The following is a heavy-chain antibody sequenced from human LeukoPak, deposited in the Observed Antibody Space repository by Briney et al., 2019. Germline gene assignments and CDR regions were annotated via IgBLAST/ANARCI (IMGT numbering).Heavy chain of an antibody. CDR2: IRYDGNKK. V-gene: IGHV3-30*02. D-gene: IGHD2-21*02. CDR3: AKDHRAYCGGDCVDFDY. Sequence: GGSLRLSCAASGFTFSSYGMHWVRQAPGKGLEWVAFIRYDGNKKYYADSVKGRFTISRDNSKNTLYLQMNSLRAEDTAVYYCAKDHRAYCGGDCVDFDYWGQGTLVTVSS. CDR1: GFTFSSYG. J-gene: IGHJ4*02.